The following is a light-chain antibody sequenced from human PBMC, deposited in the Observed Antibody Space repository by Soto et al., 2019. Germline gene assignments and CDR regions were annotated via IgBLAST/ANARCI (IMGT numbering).Light chain of an antibody. CDR2: DAS. CDR3: QQYSSSPRT. J-gene: IGKJ1*01. Sequence: ILLTQSPPAVSLSPGERDTLFCRASQSVSNYLAWYQQKPGQAPRLLIYDASNRATGIPARFNGSGSGTEFTFTISRLEPEDFAVYYCQQYSSSPRTFGQGTKVDI. CDR1: QSVSNY. V-gene: IGKV3-11*01.